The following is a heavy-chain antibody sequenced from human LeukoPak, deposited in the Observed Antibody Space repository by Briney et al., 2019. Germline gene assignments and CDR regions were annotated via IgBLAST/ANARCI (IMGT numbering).Heavy chain of an antibody. J-gene: IGHJ6*03. Sequence: GGTLRLSCAASGFTFSSYGMSWVRQAPGKGLEWVSAISGSGGSTYYADSVKGRFTISRDNSKNTLHLQMNSLRAEDTAVYYCATHGSAHYYMDVWGKGTTVTISS. V-gene: IGHV3-23*01. D-gene: IGHD2-2*03. CDR1: GFTFSSYG. CDR2: ISGSGGST. CDR3: ATHGSAHYYMDV.